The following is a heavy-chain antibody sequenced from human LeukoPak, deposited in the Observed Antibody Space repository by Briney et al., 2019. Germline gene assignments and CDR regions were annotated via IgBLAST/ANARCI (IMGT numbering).Heavy chain of an antibody. Sequence: GGSLRLSCAASGFTFSSYAMSWVRQAPGKGLEWVSAISGSGGSTYYADSVKGRFTISRDNSKNTLYLQMNSLRAEDTAVYYCAKQQWLVNYYYYVDVWGKGTTVTVSS. CDR3: AKQQWLVNYYYYVDV. J-gene: IGHJ6*03. V-gene: IGHV3-23*01. CDR1: GFTFSSYA. CDR2: ISGSGGST. D-gene: IGHD6-19*01.